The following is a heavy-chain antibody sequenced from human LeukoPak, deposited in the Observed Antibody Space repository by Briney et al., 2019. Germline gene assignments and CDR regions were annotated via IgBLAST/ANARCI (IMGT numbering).Heavy chain of an antibody. Sequence: ASVKVSCKTSGYTFTGYYMHWVRQAPGQGLEWMGWNNPNSGGTNYAQKFQGRVTITADKSTSTAYMELSSLRSEDTAVYYCARTVEMATNDAFDIWGQGTMVTVSS. CDR1: GYTFTGYY. D-gene: IGHD5-24*01. J-gene: IGHJ3*02. CDR2: NNPNSGGT. CDR3: ARTVEMATNDAFDI. V-gene: IGHV1-2*02.